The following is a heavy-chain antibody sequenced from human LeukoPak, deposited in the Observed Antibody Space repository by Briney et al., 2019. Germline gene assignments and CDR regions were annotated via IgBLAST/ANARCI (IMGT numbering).Heavy chain of an antibody. J-gene: IGHJ6*02. Sequence: SETLSLTCAVYGGSFSGYYWSWIRQPPEKGLEWIGEINHSGSTNYNPSLKSRVTISVDTSKDQFSLKLSSVTAADTAVYYCARDLYSGYGYYYYYGMDVWGQGTTVTVSS. V-gene: IGHV4-34*01. D-gene: IGHD5-12*01. CDR2: INHSGST. CDR1: GGSFSGYY. CDR3: ARDLYSGYGYYYYYGMDV.